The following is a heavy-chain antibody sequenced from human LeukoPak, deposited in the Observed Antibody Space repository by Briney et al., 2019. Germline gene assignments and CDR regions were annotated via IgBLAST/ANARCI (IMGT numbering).Heavy chain of an antibody. V-gene: IGHV4-34*01. D-gene: IGHD3-3*01. CDR3: ARGHAGITIFGPPRIYGMDV. J-gene: IGHJ6*02. CDR2: INHSGST. CDR1: GGSFSGYY. Sequence: SETLSLTCAVYGGSFSGYYWSWIRQPPGKGLEWIGEINHSGSTNYNPSLKSRVTISVDTSKNQFSLKLSSVTAADTAAYYCARGHAGITIFGPPRIYGMDVWGQGTTVTVSS.